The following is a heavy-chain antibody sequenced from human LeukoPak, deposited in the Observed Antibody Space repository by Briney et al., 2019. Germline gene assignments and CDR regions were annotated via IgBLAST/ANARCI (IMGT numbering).Heavy chain of an antibody. V-gene: IGHV3-64*01. CDR3: ARAVWDSSGYYYDY. Sequence: PGGSLRLSCAASGFTFSSYAMHWVRQAPGKGLEYVSAISSNGGSTYYANSVKGRFTISRDNAKNSLYLQMNSLRAEDTAVYYCARAVWDSSGYYYDYWGQGTLVTVSS. J-gene: IGHJ4*02. D-gene: IGHD3-22*01. CDR2: ISSNGGST. CDR1: GFTFSSYA.